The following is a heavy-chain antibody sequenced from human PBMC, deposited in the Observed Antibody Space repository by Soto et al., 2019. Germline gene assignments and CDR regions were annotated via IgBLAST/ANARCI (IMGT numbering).Heavy chain of an antibody. Sequence: GGSLRLSCAASGFTFSSYAMHWVRQAPGKGLEWVAVISYDGSNKYYADSVKGRFTISRDNSKNTLYLQMNSLRAEDTAVYYCARGDYYSAFDIWGQGTMVTVSS. CDR1: GFTFSSYA. J-gene: IGHJ3*02. CDR3: ARGDYYSAFDI. CDR2: ISYDGSNK. V-gene: IGHV3-30-3*01. D-gene: IGHD1-26*01.